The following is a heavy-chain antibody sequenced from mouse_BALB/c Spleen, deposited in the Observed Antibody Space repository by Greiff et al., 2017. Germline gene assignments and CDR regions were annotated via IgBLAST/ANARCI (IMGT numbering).Heavy chain of an antibody. V-gene: IGHV1S81*02. CDR1: GYTFTSYW. Sequence: VQLQQSGAELVKPGASVKLSCKASGYTFTSYWMHWVKQRPGQGLEWIGEINPSNGRTNYNEKFKSKATLTVDKSSSTAYMQLSSLTSEDSAVYYSASSMTRYPMDYWGQGTSVTVSS. CDR2: INPSNGRT. D-gene: IGHD2-13*01. J-gene: IGHJ4*01. CDR3: ASSMTRYPMDY.